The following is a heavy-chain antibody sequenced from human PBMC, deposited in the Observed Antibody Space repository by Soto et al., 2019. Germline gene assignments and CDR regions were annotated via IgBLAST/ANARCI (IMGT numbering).Heavy chain of an antibody. CDR2: IIPILGIA. Sequence: QVQLVQSGAEVKKPGSSVKVSCKGSEGSFSSYTISWVRQTPGQGLEWMGRIIPILGIANYAQKFQGRVTITADKSTSTAYMELSSLRSEVTAVYYCASLCSDGSCQTKHWGQGTLVTVSS. D-gene: IGHD2-15*01. V-gene: IGHV1-69*02. CDR3: ASLCSDGSCQTKH. J-gene: IGHJ1*01. CDR1: EGSFSSYT.